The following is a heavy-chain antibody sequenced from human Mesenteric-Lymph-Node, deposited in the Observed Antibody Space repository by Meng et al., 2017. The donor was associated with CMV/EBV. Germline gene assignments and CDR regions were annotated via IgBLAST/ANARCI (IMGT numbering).Heavy chain of an antibody. D-gene: IGHD4-23*01. J-gene: IGHJ4*02. Sequence: HRQGGGGLLQPSETLSLPCVVYGGSFSGYYWSWIRQPPGKGLEWIGEINHSGSTNSNPSLKSRVTISVDTSKNQFSLKLSSVTAADTAVYYCARHQRWLKSEGGFNYWGQGTLVTVSS. CDR2: INHSGST. CDR3: ARHQRWLKSEGGFNY. CDR1: GGSFSGYY. V-gene: IGHV4-34*01.